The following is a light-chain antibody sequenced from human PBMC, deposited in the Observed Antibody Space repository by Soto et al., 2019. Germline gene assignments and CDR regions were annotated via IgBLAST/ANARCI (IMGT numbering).Light chain of an antibody. CDR3: QQYKNWPPIT. CDR1: QSVNSN. V-gene: IGKV3-15*01. J-gene: IGKJ5*01. Sequence: EIVMTQSQSTLSVSPGERVTLSCSASQSVNSNLAWYQQKPGQAPRLLIYAASTRATGIPARFSGSGSGTEFTLTISSLQSEDFAVYYCQQYKNWPPITFGQGTRLEI. CDR2: AAS.